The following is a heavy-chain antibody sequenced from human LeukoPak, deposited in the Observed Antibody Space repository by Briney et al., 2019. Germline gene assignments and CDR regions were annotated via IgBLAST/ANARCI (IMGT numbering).Heavy chain of an antibody. J-gene: IGHJ6*03. Sequence: SETLSLTCTVSGASISSYYWSWIRQPAGRGLEWIGRISTSGRTNYNPSLKSRVTMSIDTSKNLFSLKLSSVTAADTAVYYCARTRYDYVWGTPYYYMDVWGKGTTVTVSS. V-gene: IGHV4-4*07. CDR2: ISTSGRT. CDR3: ARTRYDYVWGTPYYYMDV. CDR1: GASISSYY. D-gene: IGHD3-16*01.